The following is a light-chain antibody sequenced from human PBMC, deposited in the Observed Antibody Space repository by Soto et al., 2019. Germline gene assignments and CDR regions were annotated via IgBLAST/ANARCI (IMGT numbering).Light chain of an antibody. CDR2: KAS. Sequence: DIPMTQSPSTLSASVGDRVTITCRASQSVGSSMAWYQQKPGEAPKLLISKASSLQTGVPSRFNGGGSGAEFTLTISSLQPGDFATYYCRQYWGPPLTFGGGTRVDLK. V-gene: IGKV1-5*03. J-gene: IGKJ4*02. CDR1: QSVGSS. CDR3: RQYWGPPLT.